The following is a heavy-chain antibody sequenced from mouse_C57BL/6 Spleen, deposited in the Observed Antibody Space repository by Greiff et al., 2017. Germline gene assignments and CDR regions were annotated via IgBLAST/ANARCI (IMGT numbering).Heavy chain of an antibody. D-gene: IGHD2-2*01. V-gene: IGHV1-5*01. CDR2: IYPGNSDT. CDR3: TRGTMVTTFDY. CDR1: GYTFTSYW. J-gene: IGHJ2*01. Sequence: EVQLQQSGTVLARPGASVKMSCKTSGYTFTSYWMHWVKQRPGQGLEWIGSIYPGNSDTSYNQKFKGKAKLTAVTSASTAYMELSSLTNEDSAVYYCTRGTMVTTFDYWGQGTTLTVSS.